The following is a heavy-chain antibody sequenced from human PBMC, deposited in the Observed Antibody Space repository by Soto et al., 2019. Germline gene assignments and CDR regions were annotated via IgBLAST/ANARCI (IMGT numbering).Heavy chain of an antibody. CDR1: GGSISSYY. Sequence: SETLSLTCTVSGGSISSYYWSWIRQPPGKGLEWIGYTYYSGSTNYNPSLKSRVTISVDTSKNQFSLKLSSVTAADTAVYYCARAGIFGVVIIPGAFFDYWGQGTLVTVSS. CDR3: ARAGIFGVVIIPGAFFDY. CDR2: TYYSGST. V-gene: IGHV4-59*12. J-gene: IGHJ4*02. D-gene: IGHD3-3*01.